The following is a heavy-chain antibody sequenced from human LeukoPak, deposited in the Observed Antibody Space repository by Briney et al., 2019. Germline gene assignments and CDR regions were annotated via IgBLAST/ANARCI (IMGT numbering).Heavy chain of an antibody. J-gene: IGHJ6*02. CDR2: INAGNGNT. D-gene: IGHD3-3*01. V-gene: IGHV1-3*01. CDR1: GYTFTSYA. Sequence: GASVKVSCKASGYTFTSYAMHWVRQAPGQRLEWMGWINAGNGNTKYSQKFQGRVTITRDTSASTAYMELSSLRSEDTAVYYCARDPYYDFWSGYYSYYYCGMDVWGQGTTVTVSS. CDR3: ARDPYYDFWSGYYSYYYCGMDV.